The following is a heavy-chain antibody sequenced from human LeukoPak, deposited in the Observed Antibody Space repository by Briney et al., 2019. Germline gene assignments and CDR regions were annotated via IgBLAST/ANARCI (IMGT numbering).Heavy chain of an antibody. CDR2: IYSGGST. Sequence: GGSLRLSCAASGFPASSAYLSWVGRAPGKGLEWVSVIYSGGSTYYADSVKGRFTISRDKSKNTVYLQMNSLRFEDTAMYYCARNWFDPWGQGTLVTVSS. J-gene: IGHJ5*02. V-gene: IGHV3-53*05. CDR3: ARNWFDP. CDR1: GFPASSAY.